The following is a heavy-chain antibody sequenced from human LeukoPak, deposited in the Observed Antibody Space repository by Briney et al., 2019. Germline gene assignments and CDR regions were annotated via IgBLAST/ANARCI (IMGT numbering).Heavy chain of an antibody. V-gene: IGHV3-23*01. Sequence: GGSLRLSCAASGFTFSSYAMSWVRQAPGKGLEWASAISGSGGSTYYADSVKGRFTISRDNSKNTLYLQMNSLRAEDTAVYYCAKGEAPTITMVRGVMSYGMDVWGKGTTVTVSS. CDR1: GFTFSSYA. CDR2: ISGSGGST. J-gene: IGHJ6*04. CDR3: AKGEAPTITMVRGVMSYGMDV. D-gene: IGHD3-10*01.